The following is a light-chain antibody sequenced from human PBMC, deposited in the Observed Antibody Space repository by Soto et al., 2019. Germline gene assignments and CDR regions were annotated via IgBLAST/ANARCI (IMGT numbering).Light chain of an antibody. V-gene: IGKV3-11*01. CDR1: QSVSSY. J-gene: IGKJ3*01. CDR2: DAS. CDR3: LQRRNWHPLCT. Sequence: EIVLTQSPATLSLSPGERATLSCRASQSVSSYLDWYQQKPGQAPRLLIYDASNRDTGIPPRFSGSGSGTDFSLTISSLEPQDFAVYSFLQRRNWHPLCTFGSGTKVDIK.